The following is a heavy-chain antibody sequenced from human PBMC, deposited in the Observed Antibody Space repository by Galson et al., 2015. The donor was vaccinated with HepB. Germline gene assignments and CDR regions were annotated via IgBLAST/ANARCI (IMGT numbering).Heavy chain of an antibody. D-gene: IGHD3-10*01. J-gene: IGHJ6*02. Sequence: CAISGDSVSSNSAAWNWIRQSPSRGLEWLGRTYYRSKWYNDYAVSVKSRITINPDTSKNQFSLQLNSVTPEDTAVYYCARDRRESRGIYYYGSGSLGPYYYYGMDVWGQGTTVTVSS. CDR2: TYYRSKWYN. V-gene: IGHV6-1*01. CDR3: ARDRRESRGIYYYGSGSLGPYYYYGMDV. CDR1: GDSVSSNSAA.